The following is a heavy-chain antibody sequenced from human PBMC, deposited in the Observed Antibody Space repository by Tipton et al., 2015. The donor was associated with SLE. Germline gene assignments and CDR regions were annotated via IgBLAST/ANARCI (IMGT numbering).Heavy chain of an antibody. V-gene: IGHV1-18*01. Sequence: QVQLVQSGAEVKKPGASVKVSCKASGYTFTHKGISWVRQAPGQGLEFMGWISVYNGYTNYAQKFQGRVTLTTDTSTSTAYMELRSLRSDDTAVYYCARVVVGAFDYWGQGTLVTVSS. D-gene: IGHD2-15*01. CDR3: ARVVVGAFDY. CDR2: ISVYNGYT. CDR1: GYTFTHKG. J-gene: IGHJ4*02.